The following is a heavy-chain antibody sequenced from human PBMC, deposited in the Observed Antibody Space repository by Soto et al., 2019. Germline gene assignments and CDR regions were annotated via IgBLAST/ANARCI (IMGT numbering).Heavy chain of an antibody. Sequence: QVQLQQWGAGLLKPSETLSLNCAVDGGSLSGYYWSWIRQPPGKGLEWIGEVNHSGSPHYTPSLESRVTISVDTSSNQFSLKLSSVTAADTAIYYCARVPLRYFDWSPDSWGQGVLVTVST. CDR1: GGSLSGYY. D-gene: IGHD3-9*01. CDR3: ARVPLRYFDWSPDS. J-gene: IGHJ4*02. V-gene: IGHV4-34*02. CDR2: VNHSGSP.